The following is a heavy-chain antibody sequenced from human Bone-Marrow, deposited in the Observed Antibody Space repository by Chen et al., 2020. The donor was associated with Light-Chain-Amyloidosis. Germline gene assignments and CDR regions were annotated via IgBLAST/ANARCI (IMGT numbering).Heavy chain of an antibody. J-gene: IGHJ4*02. V-gene: IGHV3-23*01. Sequence: GGGLLQRGGSLRLSCAASGFAFSSYAMSWVRQAPGKGLEWVSTISGSGGSRYYGDSVKGRLTISRDNSKNALFLQMNSLRAEDTAIYYCAANSAKTNWGQGTLVTVSS. CDR2: ISGSGGSR. CDR3: AANSAKTN. D-gene: IGHD2-8*01. CDR1: GFAFSSYA.